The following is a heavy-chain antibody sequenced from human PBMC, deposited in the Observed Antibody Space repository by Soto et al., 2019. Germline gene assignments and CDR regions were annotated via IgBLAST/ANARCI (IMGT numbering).Heavy chain of an antibody. D-gene: IGHD1-26*01. J-gene: IGHJ4*02. CDR3: ARFLVGATSLYFDY. Sequence: SETLSLTCAVYGGSFSGYYWSWIRQPPGKGLEWIGEINHSGSTNYNPSLKSRVTISVDTSKNQSSLKLSSVTAADTAVYYCARFLVGATSLYFDYWGQGTLVTVSS. CDR1: GGSFSGYY. CDR2: INHSGST. V-gene: IGHV4-34*01.